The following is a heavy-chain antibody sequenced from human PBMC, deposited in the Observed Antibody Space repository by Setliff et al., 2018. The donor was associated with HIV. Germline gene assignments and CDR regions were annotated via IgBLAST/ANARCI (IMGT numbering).Heavy chain of an antibody. CDR1: GYSISSSNW. CDR2: INHNELT. CDR3: ARISNGFEPNAFDT. J-gene: IGHJ3*02. V-gene: IGHV4-28*01. D-gene: IGHD3-22*01. Sequence: SETLSLTCVVSGYSISSSNWWGWIRQPPGKGLEWIGYINHNELTYYNPSLKSRIIMSVDTSKKQLSLKLSSVTAVDTAVYFCARISNGFEPNAFDTWGLGTMGTVSS.